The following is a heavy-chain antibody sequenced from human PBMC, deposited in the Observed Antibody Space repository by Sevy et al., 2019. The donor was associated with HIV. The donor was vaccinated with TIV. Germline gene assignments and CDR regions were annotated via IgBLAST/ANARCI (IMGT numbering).Heavy chain of an antibody. J-gene: IGHJ5*02. CDR1: GGTFSSYA. CDR2: IIPIFGTA. V-gene: IGHV1-69*13. Sequence: ASVKVSCKASGGTFSSYAISWVRQAPGQGLEWMGGIIPIFGTANYAQKFQGRVTITADESTSTAYMERSSLRSEDTAVYYCARTYCTNGVCPFPLYNWFDPWGQGTLVTVSS. CDR3: ARTYCTNGVCPFPLYNWFDP. D-gene: IGHD2-8*01.